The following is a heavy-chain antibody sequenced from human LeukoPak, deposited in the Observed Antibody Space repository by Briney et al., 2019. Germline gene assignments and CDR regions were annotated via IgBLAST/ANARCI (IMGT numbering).Heavy chain of an antibody. Sequence: GGSLRLSCAASGFTFSIYSMNWVRQAPGKGLEWVSSISTSGTYIYYADSVKGRFTISRDNAENSLYLQMNSLRAEDTAVYYCARSCGGDCKGFDYWGQGTLVTVSS. V-gene: IGHV3-21*01. J-gene: IGHJ4*02. CDR3: ARSCGGDCKGFDY. D-gene: IGHD2-21*02. CDR1: GFTFSIYS. CDR2: ISTSGTYI.